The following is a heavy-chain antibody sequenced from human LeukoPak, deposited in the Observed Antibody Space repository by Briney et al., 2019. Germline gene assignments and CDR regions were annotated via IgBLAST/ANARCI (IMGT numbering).Heavy chain of an antibody. V-gene: IGHV3-53*01. CDR3: AREITFGGVIAT. J-gene: IGHJ4*02. Sequence: GGSLRLSCAASGFTVSSNYMSWVRQAPGKGLEWVSVIYSGGSTYYADSVKGRFTISRDNAKNSLYLQMNSLRAEDTALYHCAREITFGGVIATWGQGTLVTVSS. D-gene: IGHD3-16*02. CDR2: IYSGGST. CDR1: GFTVSSNY.